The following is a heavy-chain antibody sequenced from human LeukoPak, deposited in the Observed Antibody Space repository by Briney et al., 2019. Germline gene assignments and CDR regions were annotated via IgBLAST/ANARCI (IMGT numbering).Heavy chain of an antibody. CDR3: ARADLDWWVFDY. Sequence: SETLSLTCTVSGYSISTGYYWSWIRQPPGKGLEWIGYIYYSGSTYYNPSLKSRVTISVDTSKNQFSLKLSSVTAADTAVYYCARADLDWWVFDYWGQGTLVTVSS. D-gene: IGHD3-9*01. J-gene: IGHJ4*02. CDR1: GYSISTGYY. V-gene: IGHV4-30-4*01. CDR2: IYYSGST.